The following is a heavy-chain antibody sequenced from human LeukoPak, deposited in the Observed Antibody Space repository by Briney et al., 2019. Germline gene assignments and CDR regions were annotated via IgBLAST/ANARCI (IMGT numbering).Heavy chain of an antibody. D-gene: IGHD1-26*01. CDR1: GGSFSGYY. J-gene: IGHJ3*02. CDR2: INHSGST. CDR3: AREQELLQGTDAFDI. V-gene: IGHV4-34*01. Sequence: PSETLSLTCAVYGGSFSGYYWSWIRQPPGKGLEWIGEINHSGSTNYNPSLKSRVTISVDTSKNQFSLKLSSVTAADTAVYYCAREQELLQGTDAFDIWGQGTMVTVSS.